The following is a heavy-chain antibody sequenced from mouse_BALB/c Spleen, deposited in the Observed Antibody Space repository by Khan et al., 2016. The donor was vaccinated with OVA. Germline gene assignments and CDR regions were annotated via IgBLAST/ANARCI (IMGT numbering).Heavy chain of an antibody. Sequence: QVQLQQSGPELVKPGALVKISCKASGYTFTSYDTNWVMQTSAQGIEGIGWIFSGDDSTKYNETLKDQPTLTADRSTSPAYMQLSCLTSDNSAIYFCARGRLQGDAMDYWGQGTSVTVSS. V-gene: IGHV1S56*01. CDR1: GYTFTSYD. CDR2: IFSGDDST. CDR3: ARGRLQGDAMDY. J-gene: IGHJ4*01.